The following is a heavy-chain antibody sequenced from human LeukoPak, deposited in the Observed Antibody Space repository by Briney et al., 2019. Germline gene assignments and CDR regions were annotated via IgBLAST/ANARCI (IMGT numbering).Heavy chain of an antibody. D-gene: IGHD3-22*01. CDR3: ARVRAYDTRDFDY. V-gene: IGHV3-21*01. CDR1: GFTFSSYS. J-gene: IGHJ4*02. CDR2: ISSSSSYI. Sequence: GGSLRLSCAVSGFTFSSYSMNWVRQAPGKGLEWVSSISSSSSYIYYADSVKGRFTISRDNAKNSLYLQMSSLRAEDTAVYYCARVRAYDTRDFDYWGQGTLVTVSS.